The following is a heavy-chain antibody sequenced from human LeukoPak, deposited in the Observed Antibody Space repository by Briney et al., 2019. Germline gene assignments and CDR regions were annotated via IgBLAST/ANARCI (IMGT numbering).Heavy chain of an antibody. Sequence: PGGSLRLSCAASGFTFSSYAMSWVRQAPGKGLEWVSAISGSGGSTYYADSVKGRFTISRDNSKNTLYLQMNSLRAEDTAVYYCAKLYYYDSSGYYFGSFDYWGQGTLVTVSS. J-gene: IGHJ4*02. D-gene: IGHD3-22*01. V-gene: IGHV3-23*01. CDR2: ISGSGGST. CDR3: AKLYYYDSSGYYFGSFDY. CDR1: GFTFSSYA.